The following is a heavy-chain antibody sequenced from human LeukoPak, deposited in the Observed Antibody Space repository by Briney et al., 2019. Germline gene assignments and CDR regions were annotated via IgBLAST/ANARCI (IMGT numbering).Heavy chain of an antibody. CDR2: INHSGST. V-gene: IGHV4-34*01. D-gene: IGHD3-10*01. J-gene: IGHJ6*02. Sequence: PSETLSLTCAVYGGSFSGYYWSWIRHPPGKGLEWIGEINHSGSTNYNPSLKSRVTISVGTSKNQFSLKLSSVTAADTAVYYCARTKTYYYGSGSYYSGDVWGQGTTVTVSS. CDR1: GGSFSGYY. CDR3: ARTKTYYYGSGSYYSGDV.